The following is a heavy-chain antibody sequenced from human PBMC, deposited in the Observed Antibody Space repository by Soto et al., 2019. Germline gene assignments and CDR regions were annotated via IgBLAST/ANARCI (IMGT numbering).Heavy chain of an antibody. J-gene: IGHJ5*02. CDR2: IHNSGIP. V-gene: IGHV4-30-4*01. CDR3: ARGPTTEKVGS. D-gene: IGHD2-2*03. CDR1: GASIYNGGYF. Sequence: QVQLQESGPGLVRPSQTLSLTCSVSGASIYNGGYFWSWIRQSPGKGLEWIGHIHNSGIPYINPYLKSRCTISSDTSTNQFYLALSSVTAADTAVYYCARGPTTEKVGSCGQGILVSVSS.